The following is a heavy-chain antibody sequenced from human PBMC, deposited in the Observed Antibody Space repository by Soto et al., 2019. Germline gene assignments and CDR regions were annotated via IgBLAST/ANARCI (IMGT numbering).Heavy chain of an antibody. V-gene: IGHV3-74*01. Sequence: PGGSLRLSXAASGFTFSSYWMHWVRQAPGKGLVWVSRINSDGSSTSYADSVKGRFPISRDNAKNTLYLQMNSLRAEDTAVYYCPRVEYSSSYYYYYGMDVWGQGTTVTVSS. CDR2: INSDGSST. CDR1: GFTFSSYW. J-gene: IGHJ6*02. CDR3: PRVEYSSSYYYYYGMDV. D-gene: IGHD6-6*01.